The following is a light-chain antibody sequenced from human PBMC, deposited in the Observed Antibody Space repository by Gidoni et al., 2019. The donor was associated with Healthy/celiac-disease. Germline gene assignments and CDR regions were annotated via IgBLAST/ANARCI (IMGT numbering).Light chain of an antibody. V-gene: IGKV3-11*01. CDR2: DAS. J-gene: IGKJ5*01. CDR1: QSVSSY. CDR3: QQRSNWPPIT. Sequence: EIVLTQSPATPSLSPGERDTLSCRASQSVSSYFAWYQQKPGQAPRLLIYDASNRATGIPARFSGSGSGTDFTLTISSLEPEDFAVYYCQQRSNWPPITFGQGTRLEIK.